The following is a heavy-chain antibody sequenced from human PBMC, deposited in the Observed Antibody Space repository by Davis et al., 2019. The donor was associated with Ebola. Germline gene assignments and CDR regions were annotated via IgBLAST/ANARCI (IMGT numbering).Heavy chain of an antibody. V-gene: IGHV3-48*02. CDR3: ARDRFFAFDF. D-gene: IGHD3/OR15-3a*01. CDR1: GFVLSDFS. Sequence: PGGSLRLSCAASGFVLSDFSMNWVRQAPGKRLEWITYITKGSDAIHYADSVKGRFTVSRDNAKNSVFLQMSSLRDEDSAVYYCARDRFFAFDFWSQGVHVSVSS. CDR2: ITKGSDAI. J-gene: IGHJ4*02.